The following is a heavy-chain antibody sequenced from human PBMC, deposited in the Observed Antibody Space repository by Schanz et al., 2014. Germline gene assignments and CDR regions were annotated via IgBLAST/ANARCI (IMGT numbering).Heavy chain of an antibody. J-gene: IGHJ4*02. CDR3: AGDWASERYYSDY. Sequence: QAQLVESGGGVVQPGSSLRLSCVASGFTFISYDIHWVRQAPGKGLEWVAFIRYDGSSKYYAESVKGRFAISRDNSKYTLYLQMNSLRTEDTAVDYCAGDWASERYYSDYWGQGTLVTVSS. CDR2: IRYDGSSK. V-gene: IGHV3-30*02. CDR1: GFTFISYD. D-gene: IGHD1-20*01.